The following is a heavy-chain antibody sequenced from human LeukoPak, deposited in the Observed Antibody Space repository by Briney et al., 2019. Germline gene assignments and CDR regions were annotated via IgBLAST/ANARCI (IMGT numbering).Heavy chain of an antibody. CDR1: GFTFSSYA. CDR3: AKAPQSRGLGTFDY. V-gene: IGHV3-23*01. D-gene: IGHD3/OR15-3a*01. J-gene: IGHJ4*02. Sequence: GSLRLSCAASGFTFSSYAMSWVRQAPGKGLEWVSAISGSGGSTYYADSVKGRFTISRDNSRNTLYLQMNSLRAEDTAVYYCAKAPQSRGLGTFDYWGQGTLVTVSS. CDR2: ISGSGGST.